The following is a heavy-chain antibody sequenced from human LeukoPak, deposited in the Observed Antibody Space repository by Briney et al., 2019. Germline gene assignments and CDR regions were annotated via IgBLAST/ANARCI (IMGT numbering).Heavy chain of an antibody. V-gene: IGHV3-7*03. D-gene: IGHD2-21*01. CDR3: AKDGDTTLHFNYFDY. CDR1: GFTFSSYW. CDR2: IKQDGSEK. J-gene: IGHJ4*02. Sequence: GGSLRLSCAASGFTFSSYWMNWVRQAPGKGLEWVANIKQDGSEKYYVDSVKGRFTISRDNSKNTLYLQMNSLRAEDTAVYYCAKDGDTTLHFNYFDYWGQGTLVTVSS.